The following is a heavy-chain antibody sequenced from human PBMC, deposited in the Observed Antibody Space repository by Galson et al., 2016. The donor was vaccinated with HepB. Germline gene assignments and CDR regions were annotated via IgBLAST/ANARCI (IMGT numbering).Heavy chain of an antibody. V-gene: IGHV3-33*01. J-gene: IGHJ4*02. CDR2: IWYDGSNT. Sequence: SLRLSCAASGFTFSSYGMHWVRQAPGKGLEWVAVIWYDGSNTYYADSVRGRFTISRDNSKNTLFLQMNSLRAEDTAVYYCAREKDSSSWYNFDYWGQGTLVTVSS. CDR3: AREKDSSSWYNFDY. CDR1: GFTFSSYG. D-gene: IGHD6-13*01.